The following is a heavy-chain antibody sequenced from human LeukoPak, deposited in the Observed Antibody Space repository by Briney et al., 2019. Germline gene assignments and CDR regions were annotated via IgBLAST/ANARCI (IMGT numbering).Heavy chain of an antibody. CDR2: IYHSEST. J-gene: IGHJ4*02. V-gene: IGHV4-38-2*01. CDR3: AREKQWLVWGNYFDY. CDR1: GSSISSGYY. D-gene: IGHD6-19*01. Sequence: PSGALSLPCAVSGSSISSGYYWGWVRQPPGKGVGWVGSIYHSESTYYNPSLKSRVTISVDTSKNQFSLKLSSVTAADTAVYYCAREKQWLVWGNYFDYWGQGTLVTVSS.